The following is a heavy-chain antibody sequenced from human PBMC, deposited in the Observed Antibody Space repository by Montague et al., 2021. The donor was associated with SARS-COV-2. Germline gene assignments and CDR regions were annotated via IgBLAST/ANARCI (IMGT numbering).Heavy chain of an antibody. CDR3: ARIDSSSWPNFDS. Sequence: PALVKSTQTLTLTCTFSGFSLSTSGMCVSWIRQPPGKALEWLALSDWXDDKYYSASLKTRLTISKDTSKNQVVLTMTNMDPVDTATYYCARIDSSSWPNFDSWGQGTLVTVSS. J-gene: IGHJ4*02. CDR2: SDWXDDK. CDR1: GFSLSTSGMC. V-gene: IGHV2-70*01. D-gene: IGHD6-13*01.